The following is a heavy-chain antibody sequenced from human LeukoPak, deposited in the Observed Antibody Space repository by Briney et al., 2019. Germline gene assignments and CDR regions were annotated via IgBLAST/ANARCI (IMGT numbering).Heavy chain of an antibody. CDR3: AKGAVGAAFFDY. D-gene: IGHD1-26*01. V-gene: IGHV3-23*01. CDR2: ISGSGGST. Sequence: GGSLRLSCAASGFTVSSNYMSWVRQAPGKGLEWVSAISGSGGSTYYADSVKGRFTISRDNSKNTLYLQMNSLRAEDTAVYYCAKGAVGAAFFDYWGQGTLVTVSS. CDR1: GFTVSSNY. J-gene: IGHJ4*02.